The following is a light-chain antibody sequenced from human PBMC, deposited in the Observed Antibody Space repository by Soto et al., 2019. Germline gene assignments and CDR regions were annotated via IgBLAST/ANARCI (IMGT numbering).Light chain of an antibody. CDR3: QVWKSGDDHVL. Sequence: SYELTQPPSMSVAPGQTARVTCGGSNIGSKRVHWYQQRPGQAPVVVVYDDSGRPSGIPERFSGSNSGHTATLTISRVEAEDEADYYCQVWKSGDDHVLFGGGTKLTVL. V-gene: IGLV3-21*02. CDR1: NIGSKR. CDR2: DDS. J-gene: IGLJ2*01.